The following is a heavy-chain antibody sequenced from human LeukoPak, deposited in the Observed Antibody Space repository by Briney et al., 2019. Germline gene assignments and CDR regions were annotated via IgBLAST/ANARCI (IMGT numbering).Heavy chain of an antibody. V-gene: IGHV3-7*01. J-gene: IGHJ4*02. Sequence: PGGSLRLSCAASGFTFSSYWMSWVRQAPGKGLGWVANIKQDESEKYYVDSVKGRFTISRDNAKNSLYLQMNNLRAEDTAVYYCARALDSSSSRYQAFEYWGQGTPVTVSS. CDR3: ARALDSSSSRYQAFEY. D-gene: IGHD2-2*01. CDR1: GFTFSSYW. CDR2: IKQDESEK.